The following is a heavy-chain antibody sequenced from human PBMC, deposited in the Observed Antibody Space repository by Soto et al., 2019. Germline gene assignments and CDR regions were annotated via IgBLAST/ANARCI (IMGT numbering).Heavy chain of an antibody. CDR3: ARGPALSSGTSFGDY. CDR2: IYYSGST. J-gene: IGHJ4*02. CDR1: GGSISSGGYY. Sequence: QVQLQESGPGLVKPSQTLSLTCTVSGGSISSGGYYWSWIRRHPGKGLEWIGYIYYSGSTYYNPSLKSRVTISVDTSKNQFSLKLSSVTAADTAVYYCARGPALSSGTSFGDYWGQGTLVTVSS. V-gene: IGHV4-31*03. D-gene: IGHD1-7*01.